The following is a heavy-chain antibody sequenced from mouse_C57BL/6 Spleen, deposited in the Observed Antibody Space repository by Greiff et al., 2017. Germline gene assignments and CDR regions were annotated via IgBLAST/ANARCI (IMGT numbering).Heavy chain of an antibody. J-gene: IGHJ1*03. Sequence: EVQGVESGAELVKPGASVKLSCTASGFNIKDYYMHWVKQRTEQGLEWIGRIDPEDGETKYAPQFQGKATITADTSSNTAYLQLSSLTSEDTAVYYCARDGAYWYFDVWGTGTTVTVSS. V-gene: IGHV14-2*01. CDR1: GFNIKDYY. CDR2: IDPEDGET. CDR3: ARDGAYWYFDV. D-gene: IGHD1-1*02.